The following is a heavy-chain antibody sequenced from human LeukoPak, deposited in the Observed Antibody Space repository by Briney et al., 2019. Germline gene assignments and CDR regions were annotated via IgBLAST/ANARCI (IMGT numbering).Heavy chain of an antibody. Sequence: ESLRISCKGSGYSFTSYWISWVRHMPGKGLGWMGISYPGDSDTRYSPSFQGQVTISADKSISTAYLQWSSLKASDTAMYYCARGYYYDSSGNLNYFDYWGQGTLVTVSS. CDR1: GYSFTSYW. CDR3: ARGYYYDSSGNLNYFDY. CDR2: SYPGDSDT. V-gene: IGHV5-51*01. D-gene: IGHD3-22*01. J-gene: IGHJ4*02.